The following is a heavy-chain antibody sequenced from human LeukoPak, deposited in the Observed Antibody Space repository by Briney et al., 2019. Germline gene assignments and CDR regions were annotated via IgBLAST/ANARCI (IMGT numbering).Heavy chain of an antibody. CDR1: GYTFIDFY. CDR3: ARVKKLMPEFEF. V-gene: IGHV1-2*02. D-gene: IGHD2-2*01. CDR2: INPNSGAI. J-gene: IGHJ4*02. Sequence: ASVKVSCKASGYTFIDFYIHWVRQAPGQGLEWMGWINPNSGAIKYSQKFQGRVSMTRDTSITTVYMDLSSLRSDDTALYYCARVKKLMPEFEFWGQGTLSPSP.